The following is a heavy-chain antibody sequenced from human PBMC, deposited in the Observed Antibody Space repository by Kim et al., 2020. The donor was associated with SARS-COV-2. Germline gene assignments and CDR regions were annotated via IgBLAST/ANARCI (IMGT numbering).Heavy chain of an antibody. D-gene: IGHD4-17*01. Sequence: NPSLKSRVTISVDTSKNPFSLKLSSVTAADTAVYYCARSAFTVTTYYFDYWGQGTLVTVSS. J-gene: IGHJ4*02. V-gene: IGHV4-34*01. CDR3: ARSAFTVTTYYFDY.